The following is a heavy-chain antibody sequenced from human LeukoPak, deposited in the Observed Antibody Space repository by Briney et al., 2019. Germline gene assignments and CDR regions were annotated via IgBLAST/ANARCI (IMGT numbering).Heavy chain of an antibody. D-gene: IGHD2-2*01. CDR1: GGSVSSGGYY. CDR2: IYYSGST. J-gene: IGHJ5*02. V-gene: IGHV4-61*08. Sequence: PSETLSLTCTVSGGSVSSGGYYWSWIRQPPGTGLEWFGYIYYSGSTNYNPSLKSRVTISLDTSRNQFSLKLSSVTAADTAVYYCASLFCTRTSCFFLDPWGQGTLVTVSS. CDR3: ASLFCTRTSCFFLDP.